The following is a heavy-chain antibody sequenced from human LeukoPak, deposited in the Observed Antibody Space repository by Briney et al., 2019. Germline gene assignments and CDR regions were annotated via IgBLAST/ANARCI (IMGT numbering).Heavy chain of an antibody. Sequence: SQTLSLTCTVSGGSISSGGYYWSWIRQPPGKGLEWIGYIYHSGSTYYNPSLKSRVTISVDRSKNQFSLKLSSVTAADTAVYYCARDQRRLETYYFDYWGQGTLVTVSS. CDR1: GGSISSGGYY. V-gene: IGHV4-30-2*01. D-gene: IGHD1-1*01. CDR3: ARDQRRLETYYFDY. J-gene: IGHJ4*02. CDR2: IYHSGST.